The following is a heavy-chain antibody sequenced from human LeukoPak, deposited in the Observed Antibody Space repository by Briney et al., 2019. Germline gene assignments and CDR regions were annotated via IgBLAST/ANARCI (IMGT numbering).Heavy chain of an antibody. CDR2: INPSGGST. D-gene: IGHD3-10*01. CDR1: GYTFTSYY. V-gene: IGHV1-46*01. J-gene: IGHJ5*02. CDR3: ARDRFIYGSGSLRGNWFDP. Sequence: GASVKVSCKASGYTFTSYYMHWVRQAPGQGLEWMGIINPSGGSTSYAQKFQGRVTMTRDTSTSTVYMELSRLRSDDTAVYYCARDRFIYGSGSLRGNWFDPWGQGTLVTVSS.